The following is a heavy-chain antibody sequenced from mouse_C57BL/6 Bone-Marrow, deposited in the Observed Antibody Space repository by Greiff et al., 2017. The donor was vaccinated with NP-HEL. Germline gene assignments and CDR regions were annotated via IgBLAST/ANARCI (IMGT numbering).Heavy chain of an antibody. CDR1: GFTFSSYG. J-gene: IGHJ4*01. Sequence: EVKLMESGGDLVKPGGSLKLSCAASGFTFSSYGMSWVRQTPDKRLEWVATISSGGSYTYYLDSVKGRFTISRDNAKNTLYLQMSSLKSEDTAMYYCATFNWGYAMDYWGQGTSVTVSS. D-gene: IGHD4-1*01. V-gene: IGHV5-6*01. CDR3: ATFNWGYAMDY. CDR2: ISSGGSYT.